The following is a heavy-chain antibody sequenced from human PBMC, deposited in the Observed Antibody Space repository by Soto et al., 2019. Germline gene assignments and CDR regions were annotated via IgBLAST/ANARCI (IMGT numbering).Heavy chain of an antibody. CDR3: AKDVPLQWLAPLFDY. CDR2: ISGSGGST. CDR1: GFTFSSYA. V-gene: IGHV3-23*01. D-gene: IGHD6-19*01. J-gene: IGHJ4*02. Sequence: PGGSLRLSCAASGFTFSSYAMSWVRQAPGKGLKWVSAISGSGGSTYYADSVKGRFTISRDNSKNTLYLQMNSLRAEDTAVYYCAKDVPLQWLAPLFDYWGQGTLVTVSS.